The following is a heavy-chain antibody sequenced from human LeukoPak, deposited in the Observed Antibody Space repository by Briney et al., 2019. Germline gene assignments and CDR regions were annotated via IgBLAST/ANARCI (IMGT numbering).Heavy chain of an antibody. CDR2: IIPSGGST. CDR1: GYTFTSYY. CDR3: ARGGSGSYYYWFDP. Sequence: ASVTVSCKASGYTFTSYYMHWVRQAPGQGLEWMGIIIPSGGSTTYAQKFQGRVTMTRDMSTSIVYMELISLRSEDTAVYYCARGGSGSYYYWFDPWGQGTLVTVSS. D-gene: IGHD1-26*01. V-gene: IGHV1-46*01. J-gene: IGHJ5*02.